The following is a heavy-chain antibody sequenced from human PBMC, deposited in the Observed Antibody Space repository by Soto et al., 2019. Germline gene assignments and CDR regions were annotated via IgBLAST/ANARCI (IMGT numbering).Heavy chain of an antibody. CDR2: IIPIFGTA. Sequence: ASVKVSCKASGGTFSSYAISWWRQSPGQGLEWMGGIIPIFGTANYAQKFQGRVTITADESTSTAYMELSSLRSEDTAVYYCARDTGENDYYYYGMDVWGQGTTVTVSS. V-gene: IGHV1-69*13. J-gene: IGHJ6*02. CDR3: ARDTGENDYYYYGMDV. D-gene: IGHD7-27*01. CDR1: GGTFSSYA.